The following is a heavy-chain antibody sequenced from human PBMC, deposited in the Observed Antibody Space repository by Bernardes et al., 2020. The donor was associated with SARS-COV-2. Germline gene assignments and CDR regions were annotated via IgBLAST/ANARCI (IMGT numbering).Heavy chain of an antibody. CDR3: ARGLGGDDAFDI. CDR2: IYYSGST. CDR1: GGSISSYY. J-gene: IGHJ3*02. D-gene: IGHD3-16*01. V-gene: IGHV4-59*01. Sequence: SETLSLTCTVSGGSISSYYWSWIRQPPGKGLEWIGYIYYSGSTNYNPSLKSRVTISVDTSKNQFSLKLSSVTAADTAVYYCARGLGGDDAFDIWGQGTMVTVSS.